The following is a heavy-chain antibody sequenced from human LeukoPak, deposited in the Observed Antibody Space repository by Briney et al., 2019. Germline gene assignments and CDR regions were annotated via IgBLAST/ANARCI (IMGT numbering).Heavy chain of an antibody. D-gene: IGHD6-19*01. CDR2: ISYDGSNK. CDR3: AKVRWDNSGWYYLDN. CDR1: GFTFSDYN. J-gene: IGHJ4*02. V-gene: IGHV3-30*18. Sequence: GGSLRLSCAASGFTFSDYNMHWVRQAPGKGLEWVAVISYDGSNKYYADSVKGRFTISRDNSKNTLYLQMNSLTDEDTAVYYCAKVRWDNSGWYYLDNWGQGTLVTVSS.